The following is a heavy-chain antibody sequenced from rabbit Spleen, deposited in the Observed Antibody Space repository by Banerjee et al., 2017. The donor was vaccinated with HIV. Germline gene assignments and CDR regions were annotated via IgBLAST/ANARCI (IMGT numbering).Heavy chain of an antibody. J-gene: IGHJ6*01. Sequence: QSLEESGGDLVKPGASLTLTCTASGVSFSISSYMCWVRQAPGKGLEWIACIDAGASGFTYSATWAKGRFTISKTSSTTVTLQMTSLTAADTATYFCARDAGTSFSTYGMDLWGQGTLVTVS. CDR1: GVSFSISSY. CDR2: IDAGASGFT. CDR3: ARDAGTSFSTYGMDL. V-gene: IGHV1S40*01. D-gene: IGHD8-1*01.